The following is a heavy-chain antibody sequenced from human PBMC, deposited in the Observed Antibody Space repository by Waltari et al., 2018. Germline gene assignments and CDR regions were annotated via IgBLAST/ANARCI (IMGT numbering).Heavy chain of an antibody. CDR3: ARGRSYISQ. CDR2: IKHDGSEK. Sequence: EVQLVESGGGLVQPGGSLRLSCAASGFTFSGYWMSWVRQAPGKGLGWVANIKHDGSEKYYVDSVKGRFTISRDNAENLLYLQMNSLRAEDTALYYCARGRSYISQWCQGSLVTVSS. J-gene: IGHJ4*02. CDR1: GFTFSGYW. V-gene: IGHV3-7*01. D-gene: IGHD2-15*01.